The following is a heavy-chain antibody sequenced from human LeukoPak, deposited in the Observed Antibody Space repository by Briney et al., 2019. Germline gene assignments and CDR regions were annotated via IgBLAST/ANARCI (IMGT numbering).Heavy chain of an antibody. D-gene: IGHD2-15*01. CDR2: IYWDDDK. Sequence: SGPTLVKPTQTLTLTCTFSGFSLSTNGVGVGWIRQPPGKALEWLAVIYWDDDKRYSASLKSRLTITKDTSKNQVVLTMTNMDPVDTATYYCAHKKRDCGAGSCYSWFDHWGQGTLVTVSS. V-gene: IGHV2-5*02. J-gene: IGHJ5*02. CDR3: AHKKRDCGAGSCYSWFDH. CDR1: GFSLSTNGVG.